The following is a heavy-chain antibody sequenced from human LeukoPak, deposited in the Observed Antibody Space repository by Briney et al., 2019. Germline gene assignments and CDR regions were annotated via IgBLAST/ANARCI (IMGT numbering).Heavy chain of an antibody. CDR2: IIPIFGTT. D-gene: IGHD5-12*01. V-gene: IGHV1-69*05. CDR1: GGTFSSHA. J-gene: IGHJ4*02. CDR3: ARGDSGYDYGFDN. Sequence: ASVKVSCKASGGTFSSHAISWVRQAPGQGREWVGGIIPIFGTTNYAQKFQGRVTITTDESTSTCYMELRSLRSDDTAVYYCARGDSGYDYGFDNWGQGTLVTVSS.